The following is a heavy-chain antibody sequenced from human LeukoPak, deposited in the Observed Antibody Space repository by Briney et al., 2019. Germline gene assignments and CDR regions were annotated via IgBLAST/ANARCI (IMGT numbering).Heavy chain of an antibody. J-gene: IGHJ4*02. CDR2: IIPIFGTA. V-gene: IGHV1-69*13. CDR3: ACRPDDYGDYPSFDY. D-gene: IGHD4-17*01. Sequence: SVKVSCKASGGTFSNYAISWVRQAPGQGLEGMGGIIPIFGTANYAQKFQGRVTITADESTSTAYMELSSLRSEDTAVYYCACRPDDYGDYPSFDYWGQGTLVTVSS. CDR1: GGTFSNYA.